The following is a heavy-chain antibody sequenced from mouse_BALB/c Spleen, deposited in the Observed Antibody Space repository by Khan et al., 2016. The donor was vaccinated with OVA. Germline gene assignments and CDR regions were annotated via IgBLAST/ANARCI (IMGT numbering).Heavy chain of an antibody. V-gene: IGHV5-17*02. CDR1: GFTFSSFG. D-gene: IGHD2-4*01. CDR3: ASSLITTWYFDV. CDR2: ISSGSATI. Sequence: EVELVESGGGLVQPGGSRKLSCAASGFTFSSFGMHWVRQAPEKGLEWVAYISSGSATIYYADIVKGRVTISSDNPKNTLFLQMTRLRSEDTSVYYCASSLITTWYFDVWGAGTTVTVSS. J-gene: IGHJ1*01.